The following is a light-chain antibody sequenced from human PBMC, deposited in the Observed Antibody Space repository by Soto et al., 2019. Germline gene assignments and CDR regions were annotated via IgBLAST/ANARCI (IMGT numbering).Light chain of an antibody. V-gene: IGKV1-5*03. CDR3: QQYNSAIT. CDR2: KAS. J-gene: IGKJ5*01. Sequence: DIQMTQSPSTLSASVGDTVTITCRASQSISNWLAWYQQKPGKAPNLLIYKASTLGSGVPSRFSGSGSGTEFTLTISSLQPDDFSIYYCQQYNSAITFGQGTRLESK. CDR1: QSISNW.